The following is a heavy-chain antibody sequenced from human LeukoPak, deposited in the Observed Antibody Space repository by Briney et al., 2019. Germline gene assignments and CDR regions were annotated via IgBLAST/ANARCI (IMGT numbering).Heavy chain of an antibody. V-gene: IGHV4-59*12. J-gene: IGHJ4*02. Sequence: SETLSLTCTVSGGSISSYYWNWIRQPPGKGLEWIGYIYYSGSTDYNPSLKSRVTISVDTSKNQFSLKLSSVTAADTAVYYCARPGAVDNHPGGFDYWGQGTLVTVSS. CDR2: IYYSGST. D-gene: IGHD6-19*01. CDR3: ARPGAVDNHPGGFDY. CDR1: GGSISSYY.